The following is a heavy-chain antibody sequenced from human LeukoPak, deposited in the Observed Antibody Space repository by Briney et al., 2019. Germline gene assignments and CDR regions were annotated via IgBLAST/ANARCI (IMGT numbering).Heavy chain of an antibody. CDR2: INHSGST. J-gene: IGHJ4*02. D-gene: IGHD6-19*01. Sequence: PSETLSLTCAVYGGSFSGYYWSWIRQPPGKGLEWIGEINHSGSTNYNPSLKSRVTISVDTPKNQFSLKLSSVTAADTAVYYCARRNSGWGYYFDYWGQGTLVTVSS. CDR3: ARRNSGWGYYFDY. V-gene: IGHV4-34*01. CDR1: GGSFSGYY.